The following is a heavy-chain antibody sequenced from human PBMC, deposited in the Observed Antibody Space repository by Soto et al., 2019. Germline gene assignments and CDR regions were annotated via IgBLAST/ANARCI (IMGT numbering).Heavy chain of an antibody. CDR2: INHSGST. D-gene: IGHD3-9*01. V-gene: IGHV4-34*01. CDR1: GGSFSGYY. CDR3: ARAINPDSDILTGYYYFDY. Sequence: KPSETLSLTCAVYGGSFSGYYWSWIRQPPGKGLEWIGEINHSGSTNYNPSLKSRVTISVDTSKNQFSLKLSSVTAADTAVYYCARAINPDSDILTGYYYFDYWGQGTLVTVSS. J-gene: IGHJ4*02.